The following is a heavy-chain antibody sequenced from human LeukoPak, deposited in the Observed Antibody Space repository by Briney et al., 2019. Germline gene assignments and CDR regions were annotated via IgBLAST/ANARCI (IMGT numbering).Heavy chain of an antibody. Sequence: PSETLSLTCAVYGGSFSGYYWSWIRQPPGRGLEWIGEINHSGSTNYNPSLKSRVTISVDTSKNQFSLKLSPVTAADTAVYYCARSHDSSGFPFDYWGQGTPVTVSS. CDR2: INHSGST. D-gene: IGHD3-22*01. CDR3: ARSHDSSGFPFDY. J-gene: IGHJ4*02. V-gene: IGHV4-34*01. CDR1: GGSFSGYY.